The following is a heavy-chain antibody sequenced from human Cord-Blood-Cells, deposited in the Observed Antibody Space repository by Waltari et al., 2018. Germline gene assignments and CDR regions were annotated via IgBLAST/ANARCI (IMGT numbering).Heavy chain of an antibody. CDR3: ARDRIAVAGSDAFDI. Sequence: EVQLVESGGGLVKPGGSLRLSCAAPGFTFRSYSMNWVSRAPGKGLEWVSSISSSSYIYYADSVKGRFTISRDNAKNSLYLQMNSLRAEDTAVYYCARDRIAVAGSDAFDIWGQGTMVTVSS. J-gene: IGHJ3*02. CDR1: GFTFRSYS. V-gene: IGHV3-21*01. D-gene: IGHD6-19*01. CDR2: ISSSSYI.